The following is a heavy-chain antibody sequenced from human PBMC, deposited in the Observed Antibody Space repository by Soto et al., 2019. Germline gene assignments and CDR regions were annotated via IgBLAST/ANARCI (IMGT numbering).Heavy chain of an antibody. CDR1: GYTFTGYY. D-gene: IGHD3-10*01. Sequence: QVQLVQSGAEVKKPGASVKVSCKASGYTFTGYYMHWVRQAPGQGLEWMGWINPNSGGTNYAQKFQGWVTMTRDTSISTAYMELSRLRSNDTAVYYCARAGLTMVRGVLNWFDPWGQGTPVTVSS. CDR2: INPNSGGT. V-gene: IGHV1-2*04. J-gene: IGHJ5*02. CDR3: ARAGLTMVRGVLNWFDP.